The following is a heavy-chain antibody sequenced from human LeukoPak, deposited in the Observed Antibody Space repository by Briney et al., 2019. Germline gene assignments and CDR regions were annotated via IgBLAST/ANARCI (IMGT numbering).Heavy chain of an antibody. CDR1: GFTFSDYY. J-gene: IGHJ6*02. V-gene: IGHV3-53*04. Sequence: GGSLRFSCAASGFTFSDYYMSWVRQAPGKGLEWVSVIYSGGSTYYADSVKGRFTISRHNSKNTLYLQMNSLRAEDTAVYYCARENGGMDVWGQGTTVTVSS. CDR3: ARENGGMDV. CDR2: IYSGGST. D-gene: IGHD2-8*01.